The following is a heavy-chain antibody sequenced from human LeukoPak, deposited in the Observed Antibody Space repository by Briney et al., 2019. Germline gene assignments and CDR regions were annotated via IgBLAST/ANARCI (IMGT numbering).Heavy chain of an antibody. CDR1: GFIFSYYA. CDR2: ISYVGTDE. J-gene: IGHJ4*02. CDR3: ARGGLVTGTKYALEY. Sequence: GGSLRLSCTASGFIFSYYAMHWVRQAPGKGLEWAAIISYVGTDENFADSVEGRFTISRDNSMNTLYLQMNSLRPEDTAVYFCARGGLVTGTKYALEYWGQGTLVTVSS. V-gene: IGHV3-30*01. D-gene: IGHD1-7*01.